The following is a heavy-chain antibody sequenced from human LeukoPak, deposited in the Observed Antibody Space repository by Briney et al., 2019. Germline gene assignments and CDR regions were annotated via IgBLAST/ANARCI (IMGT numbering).Heavy chain of an antibody. D-gene: IGHD6-19*01. CDR2: ISSSGSYI. CDR1: GFTFSSYS. V-gene: IGHV3-21*01. J-gene: IGHJ5*02. CDR3: ARGSDRVAVAGLNWFDP. Sequence: PGGSLRLSCAASGFTFSSYSMNWVRQAPGKGLEWVSSISSSGSYIFHADSVKGRFTISRDNAQNSLYLQMNSLRAEDTAVYYCARGSDRVAVAGLNWFDPWGQGTLVTVSS.